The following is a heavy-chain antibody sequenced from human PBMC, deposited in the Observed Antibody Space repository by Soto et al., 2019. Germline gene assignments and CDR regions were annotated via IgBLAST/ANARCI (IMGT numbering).Heavy chain of an antibody. V-gene: IGHV4-61*01. CDR2: IYYSGST. CDR3: ARSRYYDFWSGYSLGMDV. D-gene: IGHD3-3*01. CDR1: GGSVSSGSYY. Sequence: QVQLQESGPGLVKPSETLSLTCTVSGGSVSSGSYYWSWIRQPPGKGLEWIGYIYYSGSTNYNPSLKSRVTLSVDTSKNQFSLKLSSVTAADTAVYYCARSRYYDFWSGYSLGMDVWGQGTKVTVSS. J-gene: IGHJ6*02.